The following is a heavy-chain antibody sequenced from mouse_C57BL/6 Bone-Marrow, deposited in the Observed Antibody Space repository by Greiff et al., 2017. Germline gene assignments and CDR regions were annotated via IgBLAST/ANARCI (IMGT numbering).Heavy chain of an antibody. Sequence: VQLQQSGAELARPGASVKLSCKASGYTFTSYGISWVKQRTGQGLEWIGEIYPRSGNTYYNEKFKGKATLTADKSSSTAYMELRSLTSEYSAVYFCAREDYGSSLYWYFDVWGTGTTVTVSS. CDR2: IYPRSGNT. D-gene: IGHD1-1*01. J-gene: IGHJ1*03. CDR3: AREDYGSSLYWYFDV. V-gene: IGHV1-81*01. CDR1: GYTFTSYG.